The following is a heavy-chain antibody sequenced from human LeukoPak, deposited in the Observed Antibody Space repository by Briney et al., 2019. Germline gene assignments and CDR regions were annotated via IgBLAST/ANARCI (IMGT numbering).Heavy chain of an antibody. V-gene: IGHV3-23*01. D-gene: IGHD1-20*01. Sequence: GGSLRLSCAVSGFAFGSEAMSWVRQSPARGLEWVASISPGGGTTYYADYVKGRFTISRDNSNNSLFVQMNSLRAEDTAVYLCARRITGTTGDYWGQGTLVTVSS. CDR3: ARRITGTTGDY. J-gene: IGHJ4*02. CDR2: ISPGGGTT. CDR1: GFAFGSEA.